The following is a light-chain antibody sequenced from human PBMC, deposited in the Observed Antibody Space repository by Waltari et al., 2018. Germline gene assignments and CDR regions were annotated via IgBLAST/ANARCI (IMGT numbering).Light chain of an antibody. CDR2: ASN. J-gene: IGLJ3*02. Sequence: QSVLTQPPPVHGAPGQSVTTSCPGDSSHIGAAYDVHWYHQLPGAAPKLPIYASNSRPSGVPDRFAGSRSDTSASLTITDLRPEDEADYYCQSYANSPEWVFGGGTKLTVL. V-gene: IGLV1-40*01. CDR3: QSYANSPEWV. CDR1: SSHIGAAYD.